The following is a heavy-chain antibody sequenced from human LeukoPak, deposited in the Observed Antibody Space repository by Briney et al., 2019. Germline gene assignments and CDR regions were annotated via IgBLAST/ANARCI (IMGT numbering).Heavy chain of an antibody. CDR2: INHSGST. CDR1: GGSFSGYY. D-gene: IGHD4-17*01. J-gene: IGHJ5*02. CDR3: ARGKRLRRWFDP. V-gene: IGHV4-34*01. Sequence: SETLSLTCAVYGGSFSGYYWSWIRQPPGKGLEWIGEINHSGSTNYNPSLKSRVTISVDASKNQFSLKLSSVTAADTAVYYCARGKRLRRWFDPWGQGTLVTVSS.